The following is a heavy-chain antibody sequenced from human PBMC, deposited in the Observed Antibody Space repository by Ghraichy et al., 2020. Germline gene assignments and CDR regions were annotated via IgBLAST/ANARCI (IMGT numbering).Heavy chain of an antibody. CDR1: GGSFSGYY. CDR3: ARGARYCSSTSCYGPGYYYYYYMDV. CDR2: INHSGST. V-gene: IGHV4-34*01. D-gene: IGHD2-2*01. Sequence: GSLRLSCAVYGGSFSGYYWSWIRQPPGKGLEWIGEINHSGSTNYNPSLKSRVTISVDTSKNQFSLKLSSVTAADTAVYYCARGARYCSSTSCYGPGYYYYYYMDVWGKGTTVTVSS. J-gene: IGHJ6*03.